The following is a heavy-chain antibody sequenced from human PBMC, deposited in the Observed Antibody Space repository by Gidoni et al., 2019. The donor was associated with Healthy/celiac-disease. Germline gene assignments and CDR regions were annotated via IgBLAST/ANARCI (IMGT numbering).Heavy chain of an antibody. Sequence: HLQLQESGPGQVKPSETLSLTCTVSGGSISSSSYYWGWIRQPPGKGLEWVGSIYYSGSTYYNPSLKSRVTISVDTSKNQFSLKLSSGTAADTAVYYCARAMTYYFDYWGQGTLVTVSS. V-gene: IGHV4-39*01. CDR1: GGSISSSSYY. CDR3: ARAMTYYFDY. CDR2: IYYSGST. J-gene: IGHJ4*02.